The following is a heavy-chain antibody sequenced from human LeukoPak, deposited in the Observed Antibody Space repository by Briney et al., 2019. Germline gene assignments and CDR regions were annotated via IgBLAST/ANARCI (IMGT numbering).Heavy chain of an antibody. D-gene: IGHD6-19*01. CDR3: ARTYSSGWYFGYAFDI. V-gene: IGHV1-8*03. J-gene: IGHJ3*02. CDR1: GYTFTSYD. CDR2: MNPNSGNT. Sequence: ASVKVSCKASGYTFTSYDINWVRQATGQGLEWMGWMNPNSGNTGYAQKFQGRVTITRNTSISTAYMELSSLRSEDTAVYYCARTYSSGWYFGYAFDIWGQGTMVTVSS.